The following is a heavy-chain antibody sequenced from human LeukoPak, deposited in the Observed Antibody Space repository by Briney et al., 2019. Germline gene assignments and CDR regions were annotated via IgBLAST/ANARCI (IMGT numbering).Heavy chain of an antibody. CDR2: LYYSGST. CDR3: ARENRAAAGPEGLNWFDP. Sequence: NPAETLSLPCSVSGGSVSSTRHYWGWIRQPPGKGVEWFGNLYYSGSTYYSPSLRSRVTTSIDTSKNCFSLKLSSVTAADTAVYYCARENRAAAGPEGLNWFDPWGQGTLVTVSS. CDR1: GGSVSSTRHY. J-gene: IGHJ5*02. D-gene: IGHD6-13*01. V-gene: IGHV4-39*07.